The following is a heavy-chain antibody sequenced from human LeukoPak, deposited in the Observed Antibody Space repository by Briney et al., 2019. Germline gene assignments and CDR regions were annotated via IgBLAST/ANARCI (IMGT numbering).Heavy chain of an antibody. CDR1: GFSLSTTRMC. D-gene: IGHD4-17*01. V-gene: IGHV2-70*11. CDR3: ARATTVTTHFDY. CDR2: IDWDDDK. Sequence: SGPTLVNPTQTLTLTCTFSGFSLSTTRMCVTWIRQPSGKALEWLARIDWDDDKYYSTSLKTRLTVSKDTSKNQVVLTMTNMDPVDTATYYCARATTVTTHFDYWGQGTLVTVSS. J-gene: IGHJ4*02.